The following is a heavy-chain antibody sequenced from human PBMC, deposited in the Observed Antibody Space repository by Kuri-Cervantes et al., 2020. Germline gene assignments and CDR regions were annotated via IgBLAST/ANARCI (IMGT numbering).Heavy chain of an antibody. V-gene: IGHV3-23*01. CDR3: AKPLSSGWYSLYFDY. CDR2: FSGSAGTT. D-gene: IGHD6-19*01. Sequence: LSLTCAASGFTFSDYSMNWVRQAPGTGLEWVSPFSGSAGTTCNADSVKGRFTISRDNSKNTLYLQMNSLRAEDTAVYYCAKPLSSGWYSLYFDYWGQGTLVTVSS. J-gene: IGHJ4*02. CDR1: GFTFSDYS.